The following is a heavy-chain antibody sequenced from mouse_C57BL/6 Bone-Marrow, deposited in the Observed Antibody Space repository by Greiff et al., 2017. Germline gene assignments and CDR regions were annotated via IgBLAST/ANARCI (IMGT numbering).Heavy chain of an antibody. CDR2: ISSGSSTI. CDR3: ARGITTVEAWFAY. V-gene: IGHV5-17*01. J-gene: IGHJ3*01. CDR1: GFTFSDYG. Sequence: EVQGVESGGGLVKPGGSLKLSCAASGFTFSDYGMHWVRQAPEKGLELVAYISSGSSTIYYADTVKGRFTISRDNAKNTLFLQMTSLRSEDTAMYYCARGITTVEAWFAYWGQGTLVTVSA. D-gene: IGHD1-1*01.